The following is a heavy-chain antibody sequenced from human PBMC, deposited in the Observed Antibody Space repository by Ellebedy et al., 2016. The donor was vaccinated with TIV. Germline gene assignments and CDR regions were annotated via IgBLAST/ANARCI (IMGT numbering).Heavy chain of an antibody. CDR2: ISLDGTKK. Sequence: GGSLRLSCTASGFTFSHYWMNWVRQAPGKGLEWVAFISLDGTKKFYMDSVKGRFTISRDNAKNSLYLQMNTLGGEDTGVYYCSTVEWYRSDFWGQGTLVTVSS. D-gene: IGHD3-3*01. V-gene: IGHV3-7*01. J-gene: IGHJ4*02. CDR3: STVEWYRSDF. CDR1: GFTFSHYW.